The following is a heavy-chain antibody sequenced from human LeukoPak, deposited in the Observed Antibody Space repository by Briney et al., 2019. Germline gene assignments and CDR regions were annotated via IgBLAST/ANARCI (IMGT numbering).Heavy chain of an antibody. Sequence: PGRSLRLSCAASGFTFSSYGMHWVRQAPGKGLEWVAVIWYDGSNKYYAYSVKGRFTISRDNSKNTLYLQMNSLRAEDTAVYYCAKGSHYDILTGYSPGDYWGQGTLVTVSS. D-gene: IGHD3-9*01. J-gene: IGHJ4*02. CDR1: GFTFSSYG. CDR3: AKGSHYDILTGYSPGDY. CDR2: IWYDGSNK. V-gene: IGHV3-33*06.